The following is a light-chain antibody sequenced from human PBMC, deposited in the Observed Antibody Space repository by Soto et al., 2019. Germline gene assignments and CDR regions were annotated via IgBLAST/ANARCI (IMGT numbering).Light chain of an antibody. CDR3: QQSYRTLGT. CDR1: HSINNY. J-gene: IGKJ2*01. Sequence: IQMTQSPSSLSASVGDRVIITCRSDHSINNYLNWYQQRPGKVPKLLIYAASTLQSGGPSRFSGSGSGRVFTLTINSLQPEEFTTYYCQQSYRTLGTFGRGTRVEL. CDR2: AAS. V-gene: IGKV1-39*01.